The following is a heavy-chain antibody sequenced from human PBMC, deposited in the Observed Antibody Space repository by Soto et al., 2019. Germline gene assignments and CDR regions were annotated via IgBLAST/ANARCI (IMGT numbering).Heavy chain of an antibody. CDR1: GDCINSGYIF. CDR2: IIYSGGT. CDR3: ARDKEANYYDSGNYATQFDT. J-gene: IGHJ5*02. D-gene: IGHD3-22*01. Sequence: KPSSTXALSCTVSGDCINSGYIFIWIRQPPGKVLEWIGHIIYSGGTFYSPSLKSRLTLSVDTSKNKFSLRLSSVTAAETAVYYCARDKEANYYDSGNYATQFDTWGQGTLVTVYS. V-gene: IGHV4-30-4*01.